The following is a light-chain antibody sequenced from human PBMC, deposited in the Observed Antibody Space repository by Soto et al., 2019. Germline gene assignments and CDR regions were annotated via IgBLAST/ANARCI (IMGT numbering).Light chain of an antibody. V-gene: IGKV3-20*01. CDR1: QSVHSNF. Sequence: EIVLAQSPGTLSLSPGERATLSCRASQSVHSNFLAWYQHKPGQAPRLLIYGASSRATGIPDGFSGSVSGRDFTLTISRLEPEDFVVYYCHQYGASPLTFGGGTKVDI. J-gene: IGKJ4*01. CDR2: GAS. CDR3: HQYGASPLT.